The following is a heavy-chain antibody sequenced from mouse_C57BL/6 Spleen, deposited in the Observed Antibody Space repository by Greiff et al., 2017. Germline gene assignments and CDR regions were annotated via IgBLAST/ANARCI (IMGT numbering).Heavy chain of an antibody. CDR1: GFTFSSYA. CDR2: ISDGGSYT. V-gene: IGHV5-4*01. CDR3: ARDRASSYPYFDY. J-gene: IGHJ2*01. D-gene: IGHD1-1*01. Sequence: EVQRVESGGGLVKPGGSLKLSCAASGFTFSSYAMSWVRQTPEKRLEWVATISDGGSYTYYPDNVKGRFTISRDNAKNNLYLQMSHLKSEDTAMYYCARDRASSYPYFDYWGQGTTLTVSS.